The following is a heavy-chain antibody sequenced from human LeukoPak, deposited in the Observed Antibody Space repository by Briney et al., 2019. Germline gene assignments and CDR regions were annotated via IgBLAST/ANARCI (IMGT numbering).Heavy chain of an antibody. CDR2: ISSSGSTI. J-gene: IGHJ6*04. V-gene: IGHV3-48*04. CDR3: AELGITMIGGV. CDR1: GFTFSSYS. Sequence: GGSLRLSCAASGFTFSSYSMNWVRQAPGKGLEWVSYISSSGSTIYYADSVKGRFAISRDNAKNSLYLQMNSLRAEDTAVYYCAELGITMIGGVWGKGTTVTISS. D-gene: IGHD3-10*02.